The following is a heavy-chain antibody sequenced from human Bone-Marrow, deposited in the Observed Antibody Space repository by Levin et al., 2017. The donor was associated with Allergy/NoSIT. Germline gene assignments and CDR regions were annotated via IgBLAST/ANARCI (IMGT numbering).Heavy chain of an antibody. CDR2: IKSQTDGGTI. V-gene: IGHV3-15*01. CDR1: GFTFTNAW. D-gene: IGHD2-15*01. CDR3: VVVVVADNY. J-gene: IGHJ4*02. Sequence: GESLKISCAASGFTFTNAWMSWVRQAPGKGLEWVGRIKSQTDGGTIDYAAPVKGRFTISRDDSKSTVDLQMNSLTTEDTAVYYCVVVVVADNYWGQGTLVTVSS.